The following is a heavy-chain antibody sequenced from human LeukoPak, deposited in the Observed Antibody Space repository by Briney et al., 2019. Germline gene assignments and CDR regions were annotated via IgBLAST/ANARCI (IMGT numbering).Heavy chain of an antibody. CDR3: ARTHLEDYGDYVWFDP. J-gene: IGHJ5*02. V-gene: IGHV6-1*01. D-gene: IGHD4-17*01. Sequence: SSQTLSLTCAISGDSVSSNSAAWNWIRQSPSRGLEWLGRTYYRSKWYNDYAVSVKSRITINPDTPKNQFSLQLNSVTPEDTAVYYCARTHLEDYGDYVWFDPWGQGTLVTVSS. CDR1: GDSVSSNSAA. CDR2: TYYRSKWYN.